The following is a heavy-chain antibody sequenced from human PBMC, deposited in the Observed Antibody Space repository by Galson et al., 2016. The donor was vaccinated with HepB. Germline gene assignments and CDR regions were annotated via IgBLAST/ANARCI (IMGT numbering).Heavy chain of an antibody. CDR1: GYTFTSHH. J-gene: IGHJ6*02. V-gene: IGHV1-46*01. CDR3: ARETTVSPRPPLTTNIVNYGLDV. CDR2: INPSGGRT. Sequence: SVKVSCKASGYTFTSHHIHWVRQAPGQGLEWMGIINPSGGRTSYGQKFQGNITMTRDTSTSTVYIELRSLRSEGTAVYYCARETTVSPRPPLTTNIVNYGLDVWGQGTSVTVSS. D-gene: IGHD4-11*01.